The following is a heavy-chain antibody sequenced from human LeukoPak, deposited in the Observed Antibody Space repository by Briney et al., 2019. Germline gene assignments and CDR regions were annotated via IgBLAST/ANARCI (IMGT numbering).Heavy chain of an antibody. CDR1: GFTFSNYA. Sequence: PGGSLRLSCAASGFTFSNYAVSWVRQAPGKGLEWVSAITGGGSGIYYADSMKSRFTISRDNSKNTLYLQINGLRAEDTAVYYCAKWGDYDVLTGYYVSDYWGQGTLVTVSS. V-gene: IGHV3-23*01. J-gene: IGHJ4*02. CDR2: ITGGGSGI. CDR3: AKWGDYDVLTGYYVSDY. D-gene: IGHD3-9*01.